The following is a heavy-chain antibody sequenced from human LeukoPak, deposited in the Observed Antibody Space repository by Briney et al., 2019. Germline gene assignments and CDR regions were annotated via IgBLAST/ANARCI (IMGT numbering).Heavy chain of an antibody. Sequence: SETLSLTCTVSGGSISSYYWSWIRQPAGKGLEWIGRIYSSGSTNYNPSLKSRVTMSVDTSKNQFSLKLSSVTAADTAVYYCARDYYDSSGYQVWFDPWGQGTLVTVSS. D-gene: IGHD3-22*01. V-gene: IGHV4-4*07. J-gene: IGHJ5*02. CDR2: IYSSGST. CDR1: GGSISSYY. CDR3: ARDYYDSSGYQVWFDP.